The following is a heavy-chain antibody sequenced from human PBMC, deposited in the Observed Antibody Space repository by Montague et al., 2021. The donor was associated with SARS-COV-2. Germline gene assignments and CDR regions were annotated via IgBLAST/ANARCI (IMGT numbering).Heavy chain of an antibody. J-gene: IGHJ4*02. CDR2: IYASGGT. V-gene: IGHV4-4*07. CDR3: ARGVVAAPLVVDY. D-gene: IGHD2-15*01. CDR1: GEPISGFF. Sequence: SETLSLTCSVSGEPISGFFWNWIRQPAGKGLEWIGRIYASGGTDYNPSLESRVTMSVDTSKNQFSLKVNFVTAADTAMYYCARGVVAAPLVVDYWGRGTLVTVSS.